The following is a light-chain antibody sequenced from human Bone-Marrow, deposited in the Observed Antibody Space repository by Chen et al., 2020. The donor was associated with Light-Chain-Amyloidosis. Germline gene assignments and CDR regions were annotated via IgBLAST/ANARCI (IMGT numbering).Light chain of an antibody. CDR2: DDS. V-gene: IGLV3-21*02. J-gene: IGLJ3*02. CDR1: NIGSTS. CDR3: QVWDRSSDRPV. Sequence: SYVLTQPSSVSVAPGQTATIACGGNNIGSTSVHWYQQTPGQAHLLVVYDDSDRPSGIPERLSVPNSGNTATLTISRVEAGDEADYYCQVWDRSSDRPVFGGGTKLTVL.